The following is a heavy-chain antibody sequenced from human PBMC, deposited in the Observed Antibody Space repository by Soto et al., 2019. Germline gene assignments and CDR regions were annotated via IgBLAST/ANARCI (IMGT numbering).Heavy chain of an antibody. J-gene: IGHJ6*02. V-gene: IGHV1-69*13. Sequence: ASVKVSCKASGGTFSSYAISWVRQAPGQGLEWMGGIIPIFGTANYAQKFKGRVTITADESTSTAYMELSSLRSEDTAVYYCARDLKRTPSYYYYGMDVWGQGTTVTVSS. CDR3: ARDLKRTPSYYYYGMDV. CDR1: GGTFSSYA. CDR2: IIPIFGTA.